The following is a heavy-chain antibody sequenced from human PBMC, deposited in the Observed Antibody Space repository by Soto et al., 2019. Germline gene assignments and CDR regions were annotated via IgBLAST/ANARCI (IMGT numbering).Heavy chain of an antibody. D-gene: IGHD6-13*01. CDR2: ISSSSSTI. CDR1: GFTFSSYS. Sequence: PGGSLRLSCAASGFTFSSYSMNWVRQAPGKGLEWVSYISSSSSTIYYADSVKGRFTISRDNAKNSLYLQMNSLRAEDTAVYYCAIQGVSVAAAGTEWYWGQGTLVTVSS. V-gene: IGHV3-48*01. J-gene: IGHJ4*02. CDR3: AIQGVSVAAAGTEWY.